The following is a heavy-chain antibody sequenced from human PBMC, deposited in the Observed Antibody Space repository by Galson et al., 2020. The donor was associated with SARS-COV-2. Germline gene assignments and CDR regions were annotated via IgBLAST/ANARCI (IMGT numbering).Heavy chain of an antibody. CDR3: AKDRSSWYLDY. J-gene: IGHJ4*02. CDR1: GFTFSSYG. V-gene: IGHV3-30*18. Sequence: TGGSLRLSCAASGFTFSSYGMHWVRQAPGKGLEWVAVISYDGSNKYYADSMKGRFTISRDNSKNTLYLQMNSLRAEDTAVYYCAKDRSSWYLDYWGQGTLVTVSS. D-gene: IGHD6-13*01. CDR2: ISYDGSNK.